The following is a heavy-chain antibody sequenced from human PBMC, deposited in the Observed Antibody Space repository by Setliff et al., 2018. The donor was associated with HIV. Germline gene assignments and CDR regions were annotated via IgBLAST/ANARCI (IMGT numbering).Heavy chain of an antibody. J-gene: IGHJ3*02. Sequence: ASVKVSCKASGYTFTDNYIHWVRQAPGQGLEWMAWTNSASGGTNYAQNFQGRVTLTRDTSINTVYLEVNGLKSDDTAVYYCARDYIHVFDIWGQGTMVTVSS. CDR1: GYTFTDNY. CDR3: ARDYIHVFDI. CDR2: TNSASGGT. V-gene: IGHV1-2*02.